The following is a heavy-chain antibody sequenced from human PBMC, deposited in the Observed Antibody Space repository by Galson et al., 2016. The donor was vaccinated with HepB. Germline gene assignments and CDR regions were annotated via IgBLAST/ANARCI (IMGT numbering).Heavy chain of an antibody. Sequence: SLRLSCAASGFTFSNYAMSWVRQAPGKGLEWVSAISGSGGSTYYADSVKGWFTISRDNSKNTLYLQMNSLSAEDTAVYYCAKVGGALIYRMSNWFDPWGQGTLVTVSS. J-gene: IGHJ5*02. CDR2: ISGSGGST. D-gene: IGHD1-26*01. CDR3: AKVGGALIYRMSNWFDP. V-gene: IGHV3-23*01. CDR1: GFTFSNYA.